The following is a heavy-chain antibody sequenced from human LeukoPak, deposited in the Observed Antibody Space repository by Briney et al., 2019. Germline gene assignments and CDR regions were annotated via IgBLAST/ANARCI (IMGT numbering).Heavy chain of an antibody. J-gene: IGHJ4*02. CDR2: ISGNRGGI. Sequence: WGSLRLSCAASGFTFNHYVMSGVRETRRKGLEGVTAISGNRGGIYYADSVKRRFTLSRENSKNTLYLQMNSLRAEDTAVYYCAKVSGDAGYWGQGTLVTVSS. V-gene: IGHV3-23*01. CDR3: AKVSGDAGY. D-gene: IGHD3-10*01. CDR1: GFTFNHYV.